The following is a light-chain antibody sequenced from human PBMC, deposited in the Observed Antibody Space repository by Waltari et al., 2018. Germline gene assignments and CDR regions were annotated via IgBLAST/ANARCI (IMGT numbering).Light chain of an antibody. J-gene: IGKJ4*02. CDR3: QQYDSAVLT. CDR1: QSVSSDS. CDR2: GAS. Sequence: VLTQCPGTLSLSPGERAILSCRASQSVSSDSLVWYPQKPGQTPRLLIYGASSRSTGIPERFSGSGSGTDFTLTISSLEPEDFAMYYCQQYDSAVLTFGGGTKVEIK. V-gene: IGKV3-20*01.